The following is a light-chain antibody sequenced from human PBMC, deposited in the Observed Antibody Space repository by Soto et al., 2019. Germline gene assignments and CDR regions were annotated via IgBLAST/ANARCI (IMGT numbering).Light chain of an antibody. V-gene: IGKV3-15*01. CDR1: QSIGNN. CDR3: LHYYNWPRT. CDR2: GA. Sequence: EIGMTQSPATLSVSTGESATLSCRASQSIGNNLAWYQQKPGQAARLLIYGATRVTGLPARFSGSGSGTEFTLTISSLQSEDFAVYYCLHYYNWPRTFGQGTKVDIK. J-gene: IGKJ1*01.